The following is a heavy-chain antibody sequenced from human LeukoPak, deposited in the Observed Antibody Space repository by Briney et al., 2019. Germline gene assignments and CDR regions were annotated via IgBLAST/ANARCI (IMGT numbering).Heavy chain of an antibody. V-gene: IGHV1-69*01. CDR2: IIPIFGTA. CDR3: ARGPRPTYYDFWSGYYTGEYFDY. J-gene: IGHJ4*02. CDR1: GGTFSSYA. Sequence: SVKVSCKASGGTFSSYAISWVRQAPGQGLERMGGIIPIFGTANYAQKFQGRVTITADESTSTAYMELSSLRSEDTAVYYCARGPRPTYYDFWSGYYTGEYFDYWGQGTLVTVSS. D-gene: IGHD3-3*01.